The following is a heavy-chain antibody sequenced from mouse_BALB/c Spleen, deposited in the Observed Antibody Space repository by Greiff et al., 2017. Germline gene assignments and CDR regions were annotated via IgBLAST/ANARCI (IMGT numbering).Heavy chain of an antibody. Sequence: EVMLVESGGDLVKPGGSLKLSCAASGFTFSSYGMSWVRQTPDKRLEWVATISSGGSYTYYPDSVKGRFTISRDNAKNTLYLQMSSLKSEDTAMYYCARHGTTQHWYFDVWGAGTTVTGSS. V-gene: IGHV5-6*01. J-gene: IGHJ1*01. CDR1: GFTFSSYG. CDR3: ARHGTTQHWYFDV. D-gene: IGHD1-1*01. CDR2: ISSGGSYT.